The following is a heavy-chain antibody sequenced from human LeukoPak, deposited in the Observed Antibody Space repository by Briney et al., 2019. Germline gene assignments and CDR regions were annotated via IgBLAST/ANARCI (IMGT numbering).Heavy chain of an antibody. CDR1: GGSFSGYY. V-gene: IGHV4-34*01. J-gene: IGHJ4*02. D-gene: IGHD3/OR15-3a*01. Sequence: PSETLSLTCAVYGGSFSGYYWSWIRQPPGKGLEWIGEINHSGSTNYNPSLKSRVTISVDTSKNQFSLKLSSVTAADTAVYYCARVLGTGGIYYFDYWGQGTLVTVSS. CDR3: ARVLGTGGIYYFDY. CDR2: INHSGST.